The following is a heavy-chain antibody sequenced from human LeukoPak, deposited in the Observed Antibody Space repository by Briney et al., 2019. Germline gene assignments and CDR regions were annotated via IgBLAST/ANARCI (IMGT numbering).Heavy chain of an antibody. V-gene: IGHV4-39*01. D-gene: IGHD1-1*01. J-gene: IGHJ5*02. Sequence: PSETLPLTCTVSGDSMSSSHYCWGWIRQPPGKGLEWIGSIYYSGSTYYNPSLKSRVTMSVDTSKKQFSLKLSSVTAADTAVYYCARHAVEAASRWFDPWGQGTLVTVSS. CDR1: GDSMSSSHYC. CDR3: ARHAVEAASRWFDP. CDR2: IYYSGST.